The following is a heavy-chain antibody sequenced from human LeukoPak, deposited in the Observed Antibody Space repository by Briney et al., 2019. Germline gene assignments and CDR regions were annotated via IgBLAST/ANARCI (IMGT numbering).Heavy chain of an antibody. Sequence: GSLRLSCAASGFIFNNYWMTWVRQAPGKGMAWVANIKQDGSEKYYVDSVKGRFTISRDNVKNLLSLQMSSLRGEDTAVYFCARVNPLLAPGAFDIWGQGTMVAVSS. V-gene: IGHV3-7*01. D-gene: IGHD2-15*01. CDR2: IKQDGSEK. CDR1: GFIFNNYW. CDR3: ARVNPLLAPGAFDI. J-gene: IGHJ3*02.